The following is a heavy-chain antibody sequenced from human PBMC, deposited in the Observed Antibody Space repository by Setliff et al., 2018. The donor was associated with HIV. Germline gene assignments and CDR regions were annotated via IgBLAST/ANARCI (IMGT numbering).Heavy chain of an antibody. V-gene: IGHV1-69*11. D-gene: IGHD3-16*01. Sequence: SVKVSCKASGGTFRSYSINWVRQAPGQGLEWMGTIIPFIDATHYAQSFQGRLTITAGESSNTAYMELSSLRLHDTAVYYCAKAAVEMTTIAFGGPPGYWGQGTLVTVSS. CDR2: IIPFIDAT. J-gene: IGHJ4*02. CDR3: AKAAVEMTTIAFGGPPGY. CDR1: GGTFRSYS.